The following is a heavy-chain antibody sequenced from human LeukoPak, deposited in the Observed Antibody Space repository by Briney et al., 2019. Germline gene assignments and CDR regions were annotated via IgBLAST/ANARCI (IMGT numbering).Heavy chain of an antibody. D-gene: IGHD6-13*01. J-gene: IGHJ4*02. Sequence: PETLSLTCTVSGGSISSYYWSWIRQPAGKGLEWIGRIYTSGSTNYNPSLKSRVTISVDKSKNQFSLKLSSVTAADTAVYYCAREDLAAAGFDYWGQGTLVTVSS. CDR1: GGSISSYY. V-gene: IGHV4-4*07. CDR3: AREDLAAAGFDY. CDR2: IYTSGST.